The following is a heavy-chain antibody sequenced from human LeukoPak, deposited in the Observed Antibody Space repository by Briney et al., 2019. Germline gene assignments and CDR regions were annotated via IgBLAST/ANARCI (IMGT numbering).Heavy chain of an antibody. J-gene: IGHJ1*01. CDR2: ISYDGSNK. D-gene: IGHD6-19*01. V-gene: IGHV3-30-3*01. Sequence: GGSLRLSCAASGFTFSSYAMLWVRQAPGKGLEWVAVISYDGSNKYYADSVKGRFTISRDNSENTLYLQMNSLRAEDTAVHYCARDRAPIAVAGTVLHWGQGTLVTVSS. CDR1: GFTFSSYA. CDR3: ARDRAPIAVAGTVLH.